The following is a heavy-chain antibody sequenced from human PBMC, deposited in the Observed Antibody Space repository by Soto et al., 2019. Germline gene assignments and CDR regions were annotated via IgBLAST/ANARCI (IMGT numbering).Heavy chain of an antibody. CDR3: ARDPGIYYGMDV. V-gene: IGHV3-11*01. CDR2: ISSGGFTI. Sequence: QVQLVESGGGLVKPGGSLRLSCTASGFTFSDYYMTWIRQAPGKGLEWLSYISSGGFTIYYAESVKGRFTVSRDNAKNSMYLQMNTLRVEDTAVYYCARDPGIYYGMDVWGQGTTVTVSS. D-gene: IGHD1-26*01. CDR1: GFTFSDYY. J-gene: IGHJ6*02.